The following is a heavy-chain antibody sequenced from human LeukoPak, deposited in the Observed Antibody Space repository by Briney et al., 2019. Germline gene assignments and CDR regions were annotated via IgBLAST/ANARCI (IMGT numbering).Heavy chain of an antibody. Sequence: SVKVSCKASGGTFSSYAISWVRQAPGQGLEWMGGIIPIFGTANYAQKFQGRVTITTDESMSTAYMELSGLRSEDTAVYYCVRSGPAASNYYYYMDVWGKGTTVTVSS. CDR3: VRSGPAASNYYYYMDV. CDR1: GGTFSSYA. CDR2: IIPIFGTA. V-gene: IGHV1-69*05. D-gene: IGHD6-13*01. J-gene: IGHJ6*03.